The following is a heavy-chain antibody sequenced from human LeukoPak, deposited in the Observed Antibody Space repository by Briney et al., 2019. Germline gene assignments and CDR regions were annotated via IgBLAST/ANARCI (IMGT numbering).Heavy chain of an antibody. J-gene: IGHJ6*02. CDR3: ARDHESEISGLDV. V-gene: IGHV3-74*01. CDR2: INSDGSST. Sequence: GGSVRLSCAASGFTFRSYWMHWVRQVRGKGLVWVSRINSDGSSTSYADSVKGRFTSSRDNAKNTLYLQMNSLRAEDTAVYYCARDHESEISGLDVWGQGTTVTVSS. CDR1: GFTFRSYW.